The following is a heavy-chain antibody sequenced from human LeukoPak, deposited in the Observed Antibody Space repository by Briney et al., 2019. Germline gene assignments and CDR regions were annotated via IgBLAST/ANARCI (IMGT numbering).Heavy chain of an antibody. Sequence: SETLSLTCTVSGGSISSYYWSWIRQPPGKGLEWIGYIYYSGSTNYNPSLKSRVTISVDTSKNQFSLKLNSVTAADTAVYYCARLPKTYDFWTAYYAYWGQGTLVTVSS. CDR3: ARLPKTYDFWTAYYAY. D-gene: IGHD3-3*01. J-gene: IGHJ4*02. CDR2: IYYSGST. CDR1: GGSISSYY. V-gene: IGHV4-59*08.